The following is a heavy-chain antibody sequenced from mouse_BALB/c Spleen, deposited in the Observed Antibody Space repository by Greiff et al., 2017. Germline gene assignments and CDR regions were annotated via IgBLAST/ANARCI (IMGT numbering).Heavy chain of an antibody. V-gene: IGHV2-2*02. J-gene: IGHJ2*01. CDR2: IWSGGST. D-gene: IGHD2-14*01. CDR1: GFSLTSYG. CDR3: ARNRDDGEYYFDY. Sequence: VKLVESGPGLVQPSQSLSITCTVSGFSLTSYGVHWVRQSPGKGLEWLGVIWSGGSTDYNAAFISRLSISKDNSKSQVFFKMNSLQANDTAIYYCARNRDDGEYYFDYWGQGTTLTVSS.